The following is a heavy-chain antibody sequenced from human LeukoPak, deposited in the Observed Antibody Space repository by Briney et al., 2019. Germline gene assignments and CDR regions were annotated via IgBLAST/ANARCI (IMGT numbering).Heavy chain of an antibody. Sequence: ASVKVSCKASGYTFTSYGISWVRQAPGQGLEWMGWISAYSGTTNYAQKLQGRVTMTEDTSTDTAYMELSSLRSEDTAVYYCATVPYYYDSSGYQYYFDYWGQGTLVTVSS. CDR3: ATVPYYYDSSGYQYYFDY. J-gene: IGHJ4*02. CDR2: ISAYSGTT. V-gene: IGHV1-18*01. D-gene: IGHD3-22*01. CDR1: GYTFTSYG.